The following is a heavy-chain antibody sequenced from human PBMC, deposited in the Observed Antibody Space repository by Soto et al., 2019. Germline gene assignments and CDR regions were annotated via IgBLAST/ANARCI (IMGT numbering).Heavy chain of an antibody. CDR2: IYYSGNT. V-gene: IGHV4-39*01. CDR3: ARLSIAVVPATSFDI. J-gene: IGHJ3*02. D-gene: IGHD2-2*01. Sequence: SETLSLTCTVSGGSISSSSYYWGWIRQPPGKGLEWIGSIYYSGNTYYNPSLKSRVTISVDTSKNQFSLKLNFVTAADTAVYYCARLSIAVVPATSFDIWGQGTMVTVSS. CDR1: GGSISSSSYY.